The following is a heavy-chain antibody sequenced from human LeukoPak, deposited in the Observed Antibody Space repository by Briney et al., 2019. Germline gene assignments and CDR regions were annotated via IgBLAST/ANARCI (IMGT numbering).Heavy chain of an antibody. V-gene: IGHV4-34*01. CDR2: INHSGST. CDR1: GGSFSGYY. D-gene: IGHD5-12*01. CDR3: ARSPREMATIQTFDY. Sequence: PSETLSPTCAVYGGSFSGYYWSWIRQPPGKGLEWIGEINHSGSTNYNPSLKSRVTISVDTSKNQFSLKLSSVTAADTAVYYCARSPREMATIQTFDYWGQGTLVTVSS. J-gene: IGHJ4*02.